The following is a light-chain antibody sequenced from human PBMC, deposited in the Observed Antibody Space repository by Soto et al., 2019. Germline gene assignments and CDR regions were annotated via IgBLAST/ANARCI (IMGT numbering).Light chain of an antibody. V-gene: IGKV3-20*01. Sequence: EIVLTQSPGTLSLSPGERATLSCRASQSVSNNYLAWYQHRPGQAPRLLISDASNRATGIPDRFSGSGSGTDFTLTISRLEPEDFAVYYCQHYGNSPPNTFGQGTKLEIK. J-gene: IGKJ2*01. CDR1: QSVSNNY. CDR3: QHYGNSPPNT. CDR2: DAS.